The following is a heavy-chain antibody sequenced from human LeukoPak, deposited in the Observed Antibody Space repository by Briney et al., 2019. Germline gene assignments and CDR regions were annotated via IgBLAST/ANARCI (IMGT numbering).Heavy chain of an antibody. D-gene: IGHD2-15*01. Sequence: PGGSLRLSCAASGFTFSSYGMSWVRQAPGKGLEWVSSIGGRGGSTYYADSVKGRFTISRDSSKNTLFLQMNRLRPEDAAVYYCAKAPVTTCRGAFCYPFDYWGLGTLVTVSS. CDR3: AKAPVTTCRGAFCYPFDY. V-gene: IGHV3-23*01. J-gene: IGHJ4*02. CDR2: IGGRGGST. CDR1: GFTFSSYG.